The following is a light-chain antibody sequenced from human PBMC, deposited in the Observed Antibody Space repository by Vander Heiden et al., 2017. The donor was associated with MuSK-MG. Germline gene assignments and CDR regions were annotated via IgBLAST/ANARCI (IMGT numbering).Light chain of an antibody. CDR3: QQYGSSPLYT. CDR1: QNVVSSNY. CDR2: GAS. J-gene: IGKJ2*01. V-gene: IGKV3-20*01. Sequence: EIVLTQSPATLSLPPGERATLSCRASQNVVSSNYLAWYQQRPGQAPRLLIYGASTRATGIPDRFSGSGSGTDFTLTISRLEPEDFAVYYCQQYGSSPLYTFGQGTKVEIK.